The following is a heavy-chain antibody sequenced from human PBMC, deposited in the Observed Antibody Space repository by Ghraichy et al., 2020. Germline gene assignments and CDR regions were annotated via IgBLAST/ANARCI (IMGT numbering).Heavy chain of an antibody. CDR3: ARQNYYYDSSGYFPYNDY. V-gene: IGHV4-39*01. J-gene: IGHJ4*02. D-gene: IGHD3-22*01. CDR1: GASIDSSSYY. Sequence: SETLSLTCTVSGASIDSSSYYWDWIRQPPGKGLEWIGSIYYSGSTYYNPSLKSRVTISVDTSKNQFSLKLSSVTVADTAVYYCARQNYYYDSSGYFPYNDYWGQGTLVTVSS. CDR2: IYYSGST.